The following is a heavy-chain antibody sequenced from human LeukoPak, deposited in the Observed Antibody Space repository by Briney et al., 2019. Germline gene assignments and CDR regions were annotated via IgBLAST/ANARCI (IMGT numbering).Heavy chain of an antibody. D-gene: IGHD6-19*01. V-gene: IGHV3-23*01. Sequence: GGSLRLSCAASGFTFSSYAMSWVRQAPGKGLEWVSAISGSGGSTYYADSVKGRFTISRDNSKNTLYLQMNSLRAEDAAVYYCAKDRVKAVAGNFDYWGQGTLVTVSS. J-gene: IGHJ4*02. CDR3: AKDRVKAVAGNFDY. CDR1: GFTFSSYA. CDR2: ISGSGGST.